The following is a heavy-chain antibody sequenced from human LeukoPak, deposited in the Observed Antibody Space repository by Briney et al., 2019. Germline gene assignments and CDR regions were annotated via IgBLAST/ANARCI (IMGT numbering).Heavy chain of an antibody. J-gene: IGHJ4*02. V-gene: IGHV1-46*01. D-gene: IGHD3-22*01. Sequence: ASVKVSCKASVYTFTAYHMHWVRQAPGQGLEWMGIINPNDGSTNYAQRFQGRVTMTRDRSTSTVDMELSSLRSEDTAVYYYARGTQIDSSVYYAGHFDYWGQGTLVTVSS. CDR3: ARGTQIDSSVYYAGHFDY. CDR1: VYTFTAYH. CDR2: INPNDGST.